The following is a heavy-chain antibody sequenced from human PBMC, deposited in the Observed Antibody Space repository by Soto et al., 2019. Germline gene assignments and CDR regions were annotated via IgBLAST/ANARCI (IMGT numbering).Heavy chain of an antibody. V-gene: IGHV4-30-4*01. CDR1: GASINNNDYY. CDR2: VYYSGGT. CDR3: ARDRPYCSGGSCYGGTYYYYYYGMDV. J-gene: IGHJ6*02. D-gene: IGHD2-15*01. Sequence: PSETLSLTCTVSGASINNNDYYWSWIRQTPGKGLEWIGYVYYSGGTYYNPSLKSRVTISVDTSKNQFSLKLSSVTVADTAVYYCARDRPYCSGGSCYGGTYYYYYYGMDVWGQGTTVTVSS.